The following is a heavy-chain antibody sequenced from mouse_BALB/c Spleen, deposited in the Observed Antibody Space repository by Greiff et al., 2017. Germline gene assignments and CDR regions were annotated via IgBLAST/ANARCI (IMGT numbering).Heavy chain of an antibody. CDR1: GYTFSSYW. Sequence: QVQLQQSGAELVRPGTSVKISCKATGYTFSSYWIEWVKQRPGHGLEWIGEILPGSGSTNYNEKFKGKATFTADTSSNTAYMQLSSLTSEDSAVYYCARREAYWGQGTLVTVSA. V-gene: IGHV1-9*01. CDR3: ARREAY. J-gene: IGHJ3*01. CDR2: ILPGSGST.